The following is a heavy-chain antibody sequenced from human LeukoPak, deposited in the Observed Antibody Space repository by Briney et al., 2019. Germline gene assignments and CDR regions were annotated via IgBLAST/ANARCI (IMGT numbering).Heavy chain of an antibody. V-gene: IGHV4-39*01. CDR1: GDSISSSSYC. Sequence: SETLSLTCTVSGDSISSSSYCWDWIRQPPGKGLEWIGTHYNSENTHYNPSLKTRITMSVDTSKNQFSLKLNSVTAADTGIYYCARHSRSAYTGYENAFDIWGQGTMVTVSS. CDR2: HYNSENT. J-gene: IGHJ3*02. CDR3: ARHSRSAYTGYENAFDI. D-gene: IGHD5-12*01.